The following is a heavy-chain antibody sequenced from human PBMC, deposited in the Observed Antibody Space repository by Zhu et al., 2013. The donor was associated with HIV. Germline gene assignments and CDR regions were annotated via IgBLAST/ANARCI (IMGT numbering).Heavy chain of an antibody. Sequence: QVQLVQSGAEVKKPGASVKVSCKASGYTFTGYFMHWVRQAPGHGLEWLGWINPNSGGTNYAQKFQGRVTITRDTSISTAYMELNRLRSGDTAIYYCARAGFENKRPGGYWAQGTLLTVSS. V-gene: IGHV1-2*02. CDR2: INPNSGGT. J-gene: IGHJ4*02. CDR1: GYTFTGYF. CDR3: ARAGFENKRPGGY.